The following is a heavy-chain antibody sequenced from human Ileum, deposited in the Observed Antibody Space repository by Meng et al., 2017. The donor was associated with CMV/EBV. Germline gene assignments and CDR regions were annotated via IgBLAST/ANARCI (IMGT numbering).Heavy chain of an antibody. CDR1: GFIFNNYY. CDR2: ITSSGSAK. D-gene: IGHD3-9*01. V-gene: IGHV3-48*04. J-gene: IGHJ4*02. CDR3: ARSYCTRTSCSAALRYFDWLPDC. Sequence: GESLKISCAASGFIFNNYYMNWVRQAPGKGLEWVSYITSSGSAKYYGDSVKGRFTISRDNAKNSLYLQMNNLRAEDTAVYYCARSYCTRTSCSAALRYFDWLPDCWGQGTLVTVSS.